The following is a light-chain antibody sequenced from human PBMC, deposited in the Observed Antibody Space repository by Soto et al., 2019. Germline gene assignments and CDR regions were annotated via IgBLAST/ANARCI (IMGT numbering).Light chain of an antibody. CDR1: QTIDTY. V-gene: IGKV1-39*01. Sequence: DIPMTQSPSSLSASVGHRVTITCRASQTIDTYLNWYQQNPGKAPKLLIYAASTLQNGVPSMFSGSGSGTDFTLTISSLQPEDFATYHCQQSTGIPYTFGQGTKLQIK. J-gene: IGKJ2*01. CDR2: AAS. CDR3: QQSTGIPYT.